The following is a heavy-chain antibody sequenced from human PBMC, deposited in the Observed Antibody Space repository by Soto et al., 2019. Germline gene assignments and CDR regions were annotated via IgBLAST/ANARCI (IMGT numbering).Heavy chain of an antibody. D-gene: IGHD6-19*01. J-gene: IGHJ4*02. V-gene: IGHV3-30*09. CDR1: GFTFSTYT. Sequence: QVQLLESGGGVVQPGRSLRLSCVASGFTFSTYTMHWVRQAPGKGLEWVAVVSHDGSDKYYGDSVKGRFAISRDNSKDRVFLQMDSLRTEDTAVYYCARVFDSAWFGGHFDNWGQGTLVTVS. CDR2: VSHDGSDK. CDR3: ARVFDSAWFGGHFDN.